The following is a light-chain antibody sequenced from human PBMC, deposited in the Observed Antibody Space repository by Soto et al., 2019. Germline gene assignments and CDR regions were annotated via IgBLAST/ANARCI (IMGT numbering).Light chain of an antibody. CDR1: QSVSTN. CDR3: QQYNNWPPYT. V-gene: IGKV3-15*01. J-gene: IGKJ5*01. Sequence: EIVLTQSPATISVSPGERATLSCRASQSVSTNLAWYQQKPGQPPRLLIYGAYTRATDIPARFSGSGSVTEFTLTIIGLQSEDFAVYYCQQYNNWPPYTFGQGTRLEIK. CDR2: GAY.